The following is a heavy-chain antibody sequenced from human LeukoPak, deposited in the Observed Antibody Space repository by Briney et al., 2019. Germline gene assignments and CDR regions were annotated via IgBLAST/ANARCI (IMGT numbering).Heavy chain of an antibody. J-gene: IGHJ6*03. V-gene: IGHV3-11*04. Sequence: GGSLRLSCAASGFTFSDYNMRWIRQAPGKGLEWVSSISRSGSTKYYADSVKGRFTISRDNAKNSLYLQMNSLRAEDTAVYYCARVRRYYGSGSYWKGYYYYMDVWGKGTTVTISS. CDR2: ISRSGSTK. CDR1: GFTFSDYN. D-gene: IGHD3-10*01. CDR3: ARVRRYYGSGSYWKGYYYYMDV.